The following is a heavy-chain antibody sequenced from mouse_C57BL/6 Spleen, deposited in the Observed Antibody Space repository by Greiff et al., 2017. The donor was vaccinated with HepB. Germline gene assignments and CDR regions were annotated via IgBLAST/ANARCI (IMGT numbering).Heavy chain of an antibody. CDR1: GFTFSSYT. V-gene: IGHV5-4*01. J-gene: IGHJ2*01. CDR3: AREGDSSGRSPILDY. D-gene: IGHD3-2*02. CDR2: ISDGGSYT. Sequence: EVQVVESGGGLVKPGGSLKLSCAASGFTFSSYTMSWVRQTPEKRLEWVATISDGGSYTYYPDNVKGRFTISRDNAKNNLYLQMSHLKSEDTAMYYWAREGDSSGRSPILDYWGQGTTLTVSS.